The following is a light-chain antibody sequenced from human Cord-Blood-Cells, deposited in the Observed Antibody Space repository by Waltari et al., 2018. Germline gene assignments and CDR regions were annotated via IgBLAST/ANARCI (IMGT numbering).Light chain of an antibody. Sequence: QSVLTQPPSASGTPGQRVTISCSGSSSNIGSNYVYWYQQLPGPAPKLLIYRNNRGPSGVPDRFSGSKSGTAASLASSGLRSEDDADYYCAAWDDSLSGPVFGGGTKLTV. CDR1: SSNIGSNY. CDR3: AAWDDSLSGPV. V-gene: IGLV1-47*01. J-gene: IGLJ3*02. CDR2: RNN.